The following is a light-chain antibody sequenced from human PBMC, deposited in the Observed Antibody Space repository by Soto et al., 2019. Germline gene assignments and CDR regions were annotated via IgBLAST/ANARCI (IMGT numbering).Light chain of an antibody. CDR1: SSDVGAYNF. Sequence: QSVLTQPASVSGSPGQSITISCTGTSSDVGAYNFVSCYQQYPGKAPKVMIYEVNNRPSGVSNRFSGSKSGNTASLTISGLQVEDEADYYCSSFTRSSTYVFGSGTKLTVL. CDR3: SSFTRSSTYV. J-gene: IGLJ1*01. V-gene: IGLV2-14*01. CDR2: EVN.